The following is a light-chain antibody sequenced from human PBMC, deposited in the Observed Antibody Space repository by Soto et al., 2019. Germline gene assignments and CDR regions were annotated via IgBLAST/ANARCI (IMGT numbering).Light chain of an antibody. CDR2: EVS. CDR3: SSYTSSYTYV. CDR1: SSDVGGYNY. J-gene: IGLJ1*01. Sequence: QSVLTQPASVSGSPGQSITISCTGTSSDVGGYNYVSWYQQHPGKAPKLIIYEVSNRPSGVSHRFSDSKSGNTASLAISGLQAEDEADYYCSSYTSSYTYVFGSGTKVTVL. V-gene: IGLV2-14*01.